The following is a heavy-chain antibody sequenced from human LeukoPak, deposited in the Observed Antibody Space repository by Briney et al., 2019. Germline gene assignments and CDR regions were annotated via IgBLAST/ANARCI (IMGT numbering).Heavy chain of an antibody. Sequence: PGRSLRLSCAASGFTFSSYAMHWVRQATGKSLEWVAGIGKAGDTYYLASVKGRFTVSRENAKNSVYLQMNSLRVGDTAVYYCARGAGDGFNPWGQGTLVTVSS. CDR2: IGKAGDT. CDR3: ARGAGDGFNP. V-gene: IGHV3-13*04. CDR1: GFTFSSYA. J-gene: IGHJ5*02. D-gene: IGHD3-16*01.